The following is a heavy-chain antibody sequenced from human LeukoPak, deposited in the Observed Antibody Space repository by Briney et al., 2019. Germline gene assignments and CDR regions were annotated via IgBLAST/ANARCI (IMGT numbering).Heavy chain of an antibody. Sequence: QPGGSLRLSCTASGFTFNYSWMSWVRQAPGKGLQWVANIKQHGSEKSYLDSVKGRFTISRDNTKNSLFLQMNSLRAEDTAVYYCARVGIDYLASYHFDQWGQGTLVTVSS. D-gene: IGHD2/OR15-2a*01. V-gene: IGHV3-7*01. J-gene: IGHJ4*02. CDR2: IKQHGSEK. CDR1: GFTFNYSW. CDR3: ARVGIDYLASYHFDQ.